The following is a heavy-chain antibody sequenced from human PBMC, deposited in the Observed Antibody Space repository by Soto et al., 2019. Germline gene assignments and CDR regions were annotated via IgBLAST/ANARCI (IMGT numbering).Heavy chain of an antibody. CDR3: ARGVVPATFDRGHDDYYYGMDV. Sequence: EVQLVESGGGLVQPGGSLRLSCAASGFTFSSYWMSWVRQAPGKGLEWVANIKQDGSEKYYVDSVKGRFTISRDNAKNALYLQMTSLRSEDTAVYYCARGVVPATFDRGHDDYYYGMDVWGQGTTVTVSS. CDR1: GFTFSSYW. CDR2: IKQDGSEK. J-gene: IGHJ6*02. V-gene: IGHV3-7*04. D-gene: IGHD2-2*01.